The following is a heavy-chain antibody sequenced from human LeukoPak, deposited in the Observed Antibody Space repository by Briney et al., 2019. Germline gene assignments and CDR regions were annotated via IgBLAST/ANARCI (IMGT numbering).Heavy chain of an antibody. Sequence: GGSLRLSCAASGFTFSSYAMSWVRQAPGKGLEWVSAISGGGSYTYYADSVKGRFTISRDNSKNTLYLQMNSLRAEDTAVYYCAKVPVAAYWYFDLWGRGTLVTVSS. CDR1: GFTFSSYA. CDR2: ISGGGSYT. V-gene: IGHV3-23*01. D-gene: IGHD2-21*01. J-gene: IGHJ2*01. CDR3: AKVPVAAYWYFDL.